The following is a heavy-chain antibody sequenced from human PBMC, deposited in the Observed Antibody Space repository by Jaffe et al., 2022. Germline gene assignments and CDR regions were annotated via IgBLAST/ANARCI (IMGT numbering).Heavy chain of an antibody. V-gene: IGHV3-23*01. D-gene: IGHD6-13*01. Sequence: EVQLLESGGGLVQPGGSLRLSCAASGFTFSSYAMSWVRQAPGKGLEWVSAISGSGGSTYYADSVKGRFTISRDNSKNTLYLQMNSLRAEDTAVYYCAKDQGMGAAAAVLDTAPYWGQGTLVTVSS. J-gene: IGHJ4*02. CDR3: AKDQGMGAAAAVLDTAPY. CDR1: GFTFSSYA. CDR2: ISGSGGST.